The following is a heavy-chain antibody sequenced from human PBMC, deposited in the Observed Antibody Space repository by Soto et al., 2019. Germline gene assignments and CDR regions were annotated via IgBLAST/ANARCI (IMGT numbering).Heavy chain of an antibody. V-gene: IGHV4-30-2*01. Sequence: SETLSLTCAVSGGSISSGGYSWSWIRQPPGKGLEWIGYIYHSGSTYYNPSLKSRVTISVDRSKNQFSLKLSSVTAADTAVYYCARDNRRNLREWYFDYWGQGTLVTVSS. J-gene: IGHJ4*02. D-gene: IGHD3-3*01. CDR3: ARDNRRNLREWYFDY. CDR1: GGSISSGGYS. CDR2: IYHSGST.